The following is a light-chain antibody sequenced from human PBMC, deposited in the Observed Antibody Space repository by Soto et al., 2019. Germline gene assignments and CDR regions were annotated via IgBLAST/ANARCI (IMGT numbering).Light chain of an antibody. CDR2: DVS. V-gene: IGLV2-14*01. J-gene: IGLJ2*01. CDR3: CSYTSRCTMQ. CDR1: SSDVGGYNY. Sequence: QSALTQPASVSGSPGQSITISCTGTSSDVGGYNYVSWYQQHPGKAPKLMIYDVSKRPSWVSNRFSGSKSGNTASLTISGLQAEDEADSYCCSYTSRCTMQFGRGTKLTVL.